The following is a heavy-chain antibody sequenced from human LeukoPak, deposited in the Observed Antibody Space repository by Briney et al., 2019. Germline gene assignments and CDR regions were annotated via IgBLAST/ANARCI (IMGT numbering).Heavy chain of an antibody. CDR3: ARHGGSGWYDY. D-gene: IGHD6-19*01. V-gene: IGHV5-10-1*01. J-gene: IGHJ4*02. Sequence: GESLKISCKSSGYSFTNYWITWVRQMPGKVLEWMGRIDPSDSYTNYSPSFQGHVTISADNSISTAYLQWSSLKASDTAMYYCARHGGSGWYDYWGQGTLVTVSS. CDR2: IDPSDSYT. CDR1: GYSFTNYW.